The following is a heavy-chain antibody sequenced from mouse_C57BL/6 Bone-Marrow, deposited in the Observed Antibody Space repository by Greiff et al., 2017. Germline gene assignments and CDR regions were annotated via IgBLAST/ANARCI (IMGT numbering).Heavy chain of an antibody. V-gene: IGHV1-61*01. CDR3: ARTGGRYYYAMDY. J-gene: IGHJ4*01. CDR1: GYTFTSYW. CDR2: IYPSDSET. Sequence: QVQLQQPGAELVRPGSSVKLSCKASGYTFTSYWMDWVKQRPGQGLEWIGNIYPSDSETHYNQKFKDKATLTVDKSSSTAYMQLSSLTSEDSAVYYCARTGGRYYYAMDYGGQGTSVTVSS.